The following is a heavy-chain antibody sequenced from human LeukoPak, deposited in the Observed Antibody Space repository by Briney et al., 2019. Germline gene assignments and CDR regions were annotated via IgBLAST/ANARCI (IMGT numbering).Heavy chain of an antibody. V-gene: IGHV1-2*02. CDR3: ARVLLRTVVTPPFAY. J-gene: IGHJ4*02. D-gene: IGHD4-23*01. CDR2: INPNSGGT. CDR1: GYTFTSYD. Sequence: ASVKVSCKASGYTFTSYDINWVRQATGQGLEWMGWINPNSGGTNYAQKFQGRVTMTRDTSISTAYMELSRLRSDDTAVYYCARVLLRTVVTPPFAYWGQGTLVTVSS.